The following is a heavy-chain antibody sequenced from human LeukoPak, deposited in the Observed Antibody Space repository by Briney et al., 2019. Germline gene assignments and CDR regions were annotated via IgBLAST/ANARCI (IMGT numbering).Heavy chain of an antibody. CDR1: GITLSNYG. CDR3: AKEIAVAGRPLLDS. CDR2: ISARDGST. J-gene: IGHJ4*02. V-gene: IGHV3-23*01. Sequence: PGGSLRLSCAVSGITLSNYGMSWVRQAPGKGPEWVSGISARDGSTWYGDSGKGRFTISRDISKNTLYLQMNSLRVDDTAVYYCAKEIAVAGRPLLDSWGQGTLVTVSS. D-gene: IGHD6-19*01.